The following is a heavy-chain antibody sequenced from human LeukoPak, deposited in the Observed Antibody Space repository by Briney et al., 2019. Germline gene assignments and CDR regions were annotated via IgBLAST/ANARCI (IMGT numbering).Heavy chain of an antibody. J-gene: IGHJ5*02. V-gene: IGHV4-30-2*01. D-gene: IGHD6-13*01. CDR2: IYHSGST. Sequence: SETLSLTCTVSGGSISSGGYYWSWIRQPPGKGLEWIGYIYHSGSTYYNPSLKSRVTISVDRSKNQFSLKLSSVTAADTAVYYCARGAIAAAGWFDPWGQGTLVTVSS. CDR3: ARGAIAAAGWFDP. CDR1: GGSISSGGYY.